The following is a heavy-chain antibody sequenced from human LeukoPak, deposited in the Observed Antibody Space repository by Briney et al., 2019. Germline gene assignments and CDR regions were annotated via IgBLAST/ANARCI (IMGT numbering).Heavy chain of an antibody. Sequence: GGSLRLSCAACGFTFSSYWMSWVRQAPGKGLEWVANIKQDGSEKYYVDSVKGRFTISRDNAKNSLYLQMNSLRAEDTAVYYCARSGGDGYNFRWFDPWGQGTLVTVSS. CDR2: IKQDGSEK. CDR1: GFTFSSYW. V-gene: IGHV3-7*01. CDR3: ARSGGDGYNFRWFDP. J-gene: IGHJ5*02. D-gene: IGHD5-24*01.